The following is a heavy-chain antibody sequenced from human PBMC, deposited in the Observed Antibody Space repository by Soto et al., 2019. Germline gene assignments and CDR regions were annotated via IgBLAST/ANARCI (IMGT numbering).Heavy chain of an antibody. Sequence: ASVKVSCKASGGTFSSYTISWVRQAPGQGLEWMGRIIPILGIANYAQKFQGRVTITADKSTSTAYMELSSLRSEDTAVYYCARGYCSGGSCTGMDVWGKGTTVTVSS. D-gene: IGHD2-15*01. CDR1: GGTFSSYT. J-gene: IGHJ6*04. V-gene: IGHV1-69*02. CDR2: IIPILGIA. CDR3: ARGYCSGGSCTGMDV.